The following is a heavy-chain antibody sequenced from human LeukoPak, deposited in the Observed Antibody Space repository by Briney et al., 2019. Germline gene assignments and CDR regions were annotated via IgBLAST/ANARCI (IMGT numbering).Heavy chain of an antibody. CDR1: GFTFSSYA. D-gene: IGHD3-22*01. CDR2: IKQDGSEK. Sequence: GGSLRLSCAASGFTFSSYAMSWVRQAPGKGLEWVANIKQDGSEKYYVDSVKGRFTISRDNAKNSLYLQMNSLRAEDTAVYYCARDRGYYYDSSGYYDYWGQGTLVTVSS. J-gene: IGHJ4*02. CDR3: ARDRGYYYDSSGYYDY. V-gene: IGHV3-7*03.